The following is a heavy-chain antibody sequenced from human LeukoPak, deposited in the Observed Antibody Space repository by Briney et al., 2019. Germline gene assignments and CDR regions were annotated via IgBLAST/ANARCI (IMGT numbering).Heavy chain of an antibody. CDR2: MNPNSGNT. CDR1: GGTFSSYA. D-gene: IGHD5-18*01. Sequence: GASVKVSCKASGGTFSSYAISWVRQAPGQGLEWMGWMNPNSGNTGYAQKFQGRVTMTRNTSISTAYMELSSLRSEDTAVYYCARGRRVHSYGFNNWFDPWGQGTLVTVSS. J-gene: IGHJ5*02. V-gene: IGHV1-8*02. CDR3: ARGRRVHSYGFNNWFDP.